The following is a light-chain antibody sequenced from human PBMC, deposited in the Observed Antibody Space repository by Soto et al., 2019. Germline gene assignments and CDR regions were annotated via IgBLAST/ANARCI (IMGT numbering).Light chain of an antibody. J-gene: IGKJ2*01. CDR3: QQRSNWPPMYT. CDR2: DTS. V-gene: IGKV3-11*01. Sequence: EIVLTQSPATLSLSPGERATLSCWASQTVSSYFAWYQQKPGQAPRLLIYDTSNRATGIPARFSGSGSGTDFTLTISSLEPEDFAVYYCQQRSNWPPMYTFRQGTKLEIK. CDR1: QTVSSY.